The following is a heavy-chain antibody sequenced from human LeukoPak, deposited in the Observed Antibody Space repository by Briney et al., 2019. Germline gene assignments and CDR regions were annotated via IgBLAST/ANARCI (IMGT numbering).Heavy chain of an antibody. CDR3: AKAAPGGTFLDY. Sequence: SETLSLTCTVSGGSISSYYWSWIRQPPGKGLEWIGYIYYSGSTNYNPSLKSRVTISIDTSRNQFSLKLSSVTAADTAVYYCAKAAPGGTFLDYWGQGTLVTVSS. CDR1: GGSISSYY. CDR2: IYYSGST. J-gene: IGHJ4*02. D-gene: IGHD2/OR15-2a*01. V-gene: IGHV4-59*01.